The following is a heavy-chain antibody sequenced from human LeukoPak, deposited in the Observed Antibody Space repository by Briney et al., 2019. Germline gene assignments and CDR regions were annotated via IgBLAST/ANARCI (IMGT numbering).Heavy chain of an antibody. V-gene: IGHV3-48*01. D-gene: IGHD3-10*01. CDR2: INVVNGAI. J-gene: IGHJ6*02. CDR3: VRDGNRGYDMDV. CDR1: GFTLRYCQ. Sequence: GGSLRLSCATSGFTLRYCQMNWVRQAPGKGLEWVSYINVVNGAIYYADSVKGRFTISGDIATNSVYLQMNSLRAEDTALYYCVRDGNRGYDMDVWGQGTAVTVSS.